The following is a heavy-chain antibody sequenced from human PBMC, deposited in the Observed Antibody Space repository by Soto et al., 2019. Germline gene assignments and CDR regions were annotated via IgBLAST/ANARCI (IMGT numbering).Heavy chain of an antibody. J-gene: IGHJ4*02. D-gene: IGHD2-15*01. Sequence: QVQLVQSGAEVKRPGASVKVSCKASGYTFTTYYMHWVRQAPGQGLEWLGIINPNGGSTTYAQKFQGRVTMTRDTSTSRVYLELSSLRSEDTVVYYCARAGYCSGGTCFHGNCDYWGQGTLVTVSA. CDR2: INPNGGST. V-gene: IGHV1-46*01. CDR1: GYTFTTYY. CDR3: ARAGYCSGGTCFHGNCDY.